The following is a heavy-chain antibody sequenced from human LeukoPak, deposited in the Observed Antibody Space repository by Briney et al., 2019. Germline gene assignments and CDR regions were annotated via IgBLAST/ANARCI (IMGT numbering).Heavy chain of an antibody. CDR3: SRASGSHWWFDS. D-gene: IGHD1-26*01. CDR1: GYTFTGYY. CDR2: VNPNSGDT. V-gene: IGHV1-2*02. Sequence: GASVKVSCKASGYTFTGYYMHWVRQAPGQGLEWMGCVNPNSGDTNYAQKFQGSVTMTRDTAISSVYMELSRLRSEDTAGYYCSRASGSHWWFDSWGQGTLVTVPS. J-gene: IGHJ5*01.